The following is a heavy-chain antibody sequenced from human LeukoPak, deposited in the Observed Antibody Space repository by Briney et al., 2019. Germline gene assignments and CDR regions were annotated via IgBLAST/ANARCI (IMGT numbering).Heavy chain of an antibody. CDR2: ISGSGGRT. V-gene: IGHV3-23*01. J-gene: IGHJ4*02. CDR1: GFTFSNYA. Sequence: PGGSLRLSCAVSGFTFSNYAMAWVRQAPGKGLEWVSAISGSGGRTYSADSVQGRFTISRDNSKNTVYLQMDNLRAEDSAMYYCAKAHSISWPYAFDSWGQGTLVTVSS. D-gene: IGHD6-13*01. CDR3: AKAHSISWPYAFDS.